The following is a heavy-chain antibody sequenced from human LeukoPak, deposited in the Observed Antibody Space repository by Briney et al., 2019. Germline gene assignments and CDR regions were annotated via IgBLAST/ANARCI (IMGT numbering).Heavy chain of an antibody. V-gene: IGHV1-8*01. J-gene: IGHJ4*02. Sequence: ASVKVSCKASGYTFTSYGINWMRQATGQGLEWMGWMNPNSGNTGYAQKFQDRVTMTRNTSIKTAYMELSSLRSEDMAVYYCARGFRDSSGRKPDYWGQGTLVTVSS. D-gene: IGHD3-22*01. CDR3: ARGFRDSSGRKPDY. CDR1: GYTFTSYG. CDR2: MNPNSGNT.